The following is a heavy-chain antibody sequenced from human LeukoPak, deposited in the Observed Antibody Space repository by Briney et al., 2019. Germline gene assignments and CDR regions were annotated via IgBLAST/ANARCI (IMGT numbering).Heavy chain of an antibody. D-gene: IGHD3-10*01. CDR3: VRGYGSGSYWNY. Sequence: SETLSLTCAVYGGSFSGYYWSWIRQPPGKGLEWIGEVERSGSTNYNPSLKSRVTISVDTSKKQFSLKLTSVTAADTAVYYCVRGYGSGSYWNYWGQGTLVTVSS. CDR2: VERSGST. V-gene: IGHV4-34*01. CDR1: GGSFSGYY. J-gene: IGHJ4*02.